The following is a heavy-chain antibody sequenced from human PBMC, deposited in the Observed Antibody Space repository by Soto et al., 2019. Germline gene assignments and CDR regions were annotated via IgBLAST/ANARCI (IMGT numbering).Heavy chain of an antibody. V-gene: IGHV3-15*07. CDR2: LKSKTNGGTA. CDR1: GLTLTDAW. CDR3: AXYRDSRAVHFDS. Sequence: EVQLVXSXGGLVKPXEXLRLSCTASGLTLTDAWMKWVRQAPGKGLEWVGRLKSKTNGGTADYAAPVXXRXXXXXXDSXXXXXXXXXXLKTXDTAVYYXAXYRDSRAVHFDSXXXGTLXXVSS. D-gene: IGHD3-22*01. J-gene: IGHJ4*01.